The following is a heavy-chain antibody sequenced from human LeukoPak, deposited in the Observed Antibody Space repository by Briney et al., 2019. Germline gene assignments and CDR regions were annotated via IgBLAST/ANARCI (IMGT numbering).Heavy chain of an antibody. V-gene: IGHV1-2*02. CDR2: INPNSGGT. D-gene: IGHD1-26*01. CDR3: ERAVSPFIVGATNDS. CDR1: GYTFTGYY. J-gene: IGHJ4*02. Sequence: WASVKVSCKASGYTFTGYYMHWVRQAPGQGLEWMGWINPNSGGTNYAKKFPGRVTMNRDTSISTAYMQLSRLRSDDTAVYYCERAVSPFIVGATNDSWGQGTLVTVSS.